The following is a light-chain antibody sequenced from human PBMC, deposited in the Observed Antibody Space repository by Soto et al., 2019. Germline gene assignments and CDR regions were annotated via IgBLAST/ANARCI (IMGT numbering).Light chain of an antibody. V-gene: IGKV3-15*01. CDR3: QQYSNWPPIT. CDR1: QSVGSS. CDR2: GAS. Sequence: EIVMTQSPATVSVSPGERATLSCRATQSVGSSLAWYQQKPGQAPKLLIYGASTRASGIPARFSGSGYGTEFTLTISSLPSEDFEVYYCQQYSNWPPITFGQGPRLEIK. J-gene: IGKJ5*01.